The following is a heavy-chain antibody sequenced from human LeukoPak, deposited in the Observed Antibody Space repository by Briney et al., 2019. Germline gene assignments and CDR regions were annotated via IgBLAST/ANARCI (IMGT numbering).Heavy chain of an antibody. CDR3: AKDVEAAAGGHDAFDI. CDR2: ISWNSGSI. D-gene: IGHD6-13*01. J-gene: IGHJ3*02. Sequence: GRSLRVSCAASGYTFDDYAMHWVRQAPGKGLEWVSGISWNSGSIGYADSVKGRFTISRDNAKNSLYLQMNSLRAEDTALYYCAKDVEAAAGGHDAFDIWGQGTMVTVSS. V-gene: IGHV3-9*01. CDR1: GYTFDDYA.